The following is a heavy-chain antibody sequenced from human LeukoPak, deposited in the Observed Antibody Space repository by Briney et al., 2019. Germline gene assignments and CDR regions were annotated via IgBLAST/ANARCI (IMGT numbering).Heavy chain of an antibody. V-gene: IGHV3-7*03. CDR3: ARDPGWGALDY. D-gene: IGHD3-16*01. CDR1: GFSFSTSW. J-gene: IGHJ4*02. CDR2: MNVDGSQK. Sequence: GGSLRLSCAASGFSFSTSWMTWVRQVPGKGLEWVANMNVDGSQKYPGDSVGGRFTISRDNVKNTLYLQMNSLRVEDTAVYYCARDPGWGALDYWGQGALVIVSS.